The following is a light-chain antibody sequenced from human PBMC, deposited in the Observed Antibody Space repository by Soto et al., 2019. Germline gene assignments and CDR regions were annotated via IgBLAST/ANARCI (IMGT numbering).Light chain of an antibody. CDR3: QQYGSSRT. J-gene: IGKJ1*01. V-gene: IGKV3-20*01. CDR2: GAS. CDR1: QSVPSRD. Sequence: EKVMTQSPATLSLSPGERATLSCRASQSVPSRDVAWYQQKPGQAPRLLIYGASSRANGIPDRFSGSGSWTDFTLTINRLEPEDCAVYYCQQYGSSRTFGQGTRVEIK.